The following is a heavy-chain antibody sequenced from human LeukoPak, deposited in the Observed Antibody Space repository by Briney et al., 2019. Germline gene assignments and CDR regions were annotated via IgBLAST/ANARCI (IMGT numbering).Heavy chain of an antibody. V-gene: IGHV4-59*01. CDR3: ARAGNYYYSSGYYSHFDY. Sequence: SETLSLTCTVSGASISSDYWNWIRQPPGKGLEWIGHVYHSGSTNYNPCLKSRVTISVDTPKNQFSLKLSSVTAADTAVYYCARAGNYYYSSGYYSHFDYWGQGTLVTVSS. J-gene: IGHJ4*02. CDR1: GASISSDY. CDR2: VYHSGST. D-gene: IGHD3-22*01.